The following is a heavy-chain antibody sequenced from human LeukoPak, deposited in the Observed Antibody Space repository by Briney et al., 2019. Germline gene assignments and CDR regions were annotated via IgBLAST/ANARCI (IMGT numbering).Heavy chain of an antibody. Sequence: GGSLRLSCAASGFTFSSYAMSWVRQAPGKGLEWVSAISGSGGSTYYADSVKGRFTISRDNSKNTLYLQMNSLRAEDTAVYYCAKTPVLLWFGESYRGYYFDYWGQGTLVTVSS. V-gene: IGHV3-23*01. CDR2: ISGSGGST. CDR1: GFTFSSYA. CDR3: AKTPVLLWFGESYRGYYFDY. J-gene: IGHJ4*02. D-gene: IGHD3-10*01.